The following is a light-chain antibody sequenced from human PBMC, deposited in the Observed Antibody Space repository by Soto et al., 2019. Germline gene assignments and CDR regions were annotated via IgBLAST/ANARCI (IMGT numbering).Light chain of an antibody. CDR3: QQYVSWP. CDR1: QNISSNY. V-gene: IGKV3-20*01. Sequence: EIVLTQSPGTLSVSPGERATLSCRASQNISSNYLAWYQQKPGQAPSLLIYGTSSRATGIPDRFSGSGSGTDFTLTISRLEPEDSVIYCCQQYVSWPFGQGTKVEIK. J-gene: IGKJ1*01. CDR2: GTS.